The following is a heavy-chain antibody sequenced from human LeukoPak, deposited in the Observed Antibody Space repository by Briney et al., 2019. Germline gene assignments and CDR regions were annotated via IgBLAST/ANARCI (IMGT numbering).Heavy chain of an antibody. Sequence: EASVKVSCKASGGTFSSYAISWVRQATGQGLEWMGWMNPNSGNTGYAQKFQGRVTMTRNTSISTAYMELSSLRSEDTAVYYCARGHSSSSRDIDYWGQGTLVTVSS. CDR2: MNPNSGNT. CDR1: GGTFSSYA. D-gene: IGHD6-13*01. CDR3: ARGHSSSSRDIDY. J-gene: IGHJ4*02. V-gene: IGHV1-8*01.